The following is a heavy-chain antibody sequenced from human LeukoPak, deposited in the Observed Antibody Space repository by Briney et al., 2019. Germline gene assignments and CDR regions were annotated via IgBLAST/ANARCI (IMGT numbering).Heavy chain of an antibody. CDR3: ARQFRDSSGYYSYYFDY. V-gene: IGHV5-51*01. D-gene: IGHD3-22*01. J-gene: IGHJ4*02. Sequence: GESLKISCRGSGYSFTSYWIGWVRQTPGKGLECMGIIYPGDSDTRYSPSFQGQVTISADKSISTAYLQWSSLKASDTAMYYCARQFRDSSGYYSYYFDYWGQGTLVTVSS. CDR1: GYSFTSYW. CDR2: IYPGDSDT.